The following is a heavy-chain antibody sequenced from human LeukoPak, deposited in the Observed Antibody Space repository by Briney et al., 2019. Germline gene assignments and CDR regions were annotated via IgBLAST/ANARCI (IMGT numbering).Heavy chain of an antibody. CDR2: IYYSGST. D-gene: IGHD6-13*01. CDR3: ARQTENRIAAASFDY. Sequence: SETLSLTCTVSGGSISSSSYYWGWIRQPPGRGLEWIGSIYYSGSTYYNPSLKSRVTISVDTSKNQFSLKLSSVTAADTAVYYCARQTENRIAAASFDYWGQGTLVTVSS. CDR1: GGSISSSSYY. V-gene: IGHV4-39*01. J-gene: IGHJ4*02.